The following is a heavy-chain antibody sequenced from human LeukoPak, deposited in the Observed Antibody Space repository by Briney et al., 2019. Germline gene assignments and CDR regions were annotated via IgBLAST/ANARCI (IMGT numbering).Heavy chain of an antibody. Sequence: PGGSLRLSCAASGFTFSSYAMSWVRQAPGKGLEWVSAISGSGGSTYYADSVKGRSTISRDNSKNTLYLQMNSLRAEDTAVYYCAKSLRSIYYYYGMDVWGQGTTVTVSS. D-gene: IGHD5-24*01. J-gene: IGHJ6*02. CDR3: AKSLRSIYYYYGMDV. V-gene: IGHV3-23*01. CDR1: GFTFSSYA. CDR2: ISGSGGST.